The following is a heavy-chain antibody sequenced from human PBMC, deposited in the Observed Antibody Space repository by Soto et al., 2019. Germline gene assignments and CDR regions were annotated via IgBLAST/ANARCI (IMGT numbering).Heavy chain of an antibody. J-gene: IGHJ4*02. CDR1: GDSISSHDW. Sequence: QVQLQESGPGLVKPSGTLSLTCAVSGDSISSHDWWSWVRQPPKKGLEWIGEIYHSGGTNYNPSLMGRATISVDNSKNQFSLKLSSVTAADTAVYYCVRNGYYSLDYWGQGTLVTVSS. V-gene: IGHV4-4*02. CDR3: VRNGYYSLDY. D-gene: IGHD3-3*01. CDR2: IYHSGGT.